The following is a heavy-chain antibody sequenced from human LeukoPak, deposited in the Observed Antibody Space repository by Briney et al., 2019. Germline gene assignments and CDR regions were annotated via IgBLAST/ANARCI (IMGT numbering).Heavy chain of an antibody. D-gene: IGHD3-9*01. CDR1: GYTFTSYD. CDR3: ARGDYDILTGYYSP. J-gene: IGHJ5*02. CDR2: MNPNSGNT. Sequence: ASVKVSCKASGYTFTSYDINWVRQATGQGLEWMEWMNPNSGNTGYAQKFQGRVTMTRNTSISTAYMELSSLRSEDTAVYYCARGDYDILTGYYSPWGQGTLVTVSS. V-gene: IGHV1-8*01.